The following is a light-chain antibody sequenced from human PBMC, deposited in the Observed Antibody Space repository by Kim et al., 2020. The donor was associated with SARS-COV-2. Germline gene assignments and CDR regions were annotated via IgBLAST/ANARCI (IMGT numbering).Light chain of an antibody. CDR2: DAS. CDR1: QSVGGW. V-gene: IGKV3-11*01. Sequence: EIVLTQSPATLSLSPGETATLSCRPSQSVGGWLAWFQHKPGQAPRLLIYDASRRATGIPARFSGSGSGTDFTLTISSLEPEDFAVYYCQGRKNAARMFGQGTKVDIK. J-gene: IGKJ1*01. CDR3: QGRKNAARM.